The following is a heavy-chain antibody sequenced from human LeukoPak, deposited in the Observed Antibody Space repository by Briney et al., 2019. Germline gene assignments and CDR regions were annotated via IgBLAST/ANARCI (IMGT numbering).Heavy chain of an antibody. V-gene: IGHV1-2*02. D-gene: IGHD3-22*01. J-gene: IGHJ3*01. CDR1: GYSFTGYY. CDR2: INPKSGGT. Sequence: AASVKVSCKASGYSFTGYYVHWVRQAPGQGLEWVGWINPKSGGTKYEQKFQGRVTMTRDTSISTAYMELSRLRSDDAAVFYCARGGDYYDSSGYPDDAFDVWGQGTMVIVSS. CDR3: ARGGDYYDSSGYPDDAFDV.